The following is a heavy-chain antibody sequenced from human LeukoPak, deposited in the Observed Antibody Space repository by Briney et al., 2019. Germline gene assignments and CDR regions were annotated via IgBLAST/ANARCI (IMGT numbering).Heavy chain of an antibody. CDR1: GGSFSGYY. Sequence: SETLSLTCAVYGGSFSGYYWSWIRQPPGKGLEWIGEINHSGSTNYNPSLKSRVTISVDTSKNQFSLKLSSVTAADTAMYYCARLHRAVAGIFDYWGQGTLVTVSS. J-gene: IGHJ4*02. D-gene: IGHD6-19*01. CDR2: INHSGST. V-gene: IGHV4-34*01. CDR3: ARLHRAVAGIFDY.